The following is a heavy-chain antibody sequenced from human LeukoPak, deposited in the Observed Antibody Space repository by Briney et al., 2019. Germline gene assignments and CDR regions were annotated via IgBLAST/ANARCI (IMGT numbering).Heavy chain of an antibody. CDR3: AKGPTSSSLRYFDC. D-gene: IGHD6-6*01. CDR1: GFTFSSYG. CDR2: IWYDGSNK. V-gene: IGHV3-33*06. Sequence: GGSLRLSCAASGFTFSSYGMHWVRQAPGKGLEWVAVIWYDGSNKYYADSVKGRFTISRDNSKNTLYLQMNSLRADDTAVYYCAKGPTSSSLRYFDCWGQGTLVTVSS. J-gene: IGHJ4*02.